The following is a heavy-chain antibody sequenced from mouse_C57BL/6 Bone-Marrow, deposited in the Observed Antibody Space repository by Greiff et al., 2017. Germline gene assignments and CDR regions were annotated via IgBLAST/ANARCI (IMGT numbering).Heavy chain of an antibody. Sequence: EVQLQQSGAELVRPGASVKLSCTASGFNIKDDYMHWVKQRPEQGLEWIGWIDPENGDTEYASKFQGKATITADTSSNTAYLQLSSLTSEDTASYYCTTWVIYYDYDGGYFDYWGQGTTLTVSS. CDR3: TTWVIYYDYDGGYFDY. D-gene: IGHD2-4*01. J-gene: IGHJ2*01. CDR2: IDPENGDT. V-gene: IGHV14-4*01. CDR1: GFNIKDDY.